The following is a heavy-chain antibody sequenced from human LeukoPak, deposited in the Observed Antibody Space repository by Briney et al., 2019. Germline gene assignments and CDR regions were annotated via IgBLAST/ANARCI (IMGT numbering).Heavy chain of an antibody. CDR2: ISGNGGST. V-gene: IGHV3-64D*06. Sequence: RGTLRLSCSASGFIFSKYAMHCVRQAPGKGLEYVSAISGNGGSTYYADAVNGRFIISRDNSQKTVYLQMSSLRSEDTAVYYFVKASTTVTSILFDPGGEGTLVTVSS. J-gene: IGHJ5*02. CDR1: GFIFSKYA. D-gene: IGHD4-17*01. CDR3: VKASTTVTSILFDP.